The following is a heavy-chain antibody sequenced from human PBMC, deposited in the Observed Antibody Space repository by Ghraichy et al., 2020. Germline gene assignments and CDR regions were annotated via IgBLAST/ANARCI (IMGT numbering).Heavy chain of an antibody. V-gene: IGHV3-21*01. CDR2: ISSSSYI. J-gene: IGHJ4*02. Sequence: GGSLRLSCAASGFTFSSYSMNWVRQAPGKGLEWVSSISSSSYIYYADSVKGRFTISRDNAKNSLYLQMNSLRAEDTAVYYCARDQLTTGVIDYWGQGTLVTVSS. CDR1: GFTFSSYS. CDR3: ARDQLTTGVIDY. D-gene: IGHD4-23*01.